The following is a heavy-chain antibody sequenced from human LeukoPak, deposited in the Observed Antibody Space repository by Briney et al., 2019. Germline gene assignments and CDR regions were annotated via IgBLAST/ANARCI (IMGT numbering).Heavy chain of an antibody. CDR2: ISSSSSYI. CDR1: GFSFSTYN. J-gene: IGHJ4*02. Sequence: GGSLRLSCAASGFSFSTYNMNWVRQAPGKGLEWVSSISSSSSYIYYADSVKGRFTISRDNSKNTLYLQMNSLRAEDTAVYYCAKDIAVAGRLDYWGQGTLVTVSS. D-gene: IGHD6-19*01. V-gene: IGHV3-21*04. CDR3: AKDIAVAGRLDY.